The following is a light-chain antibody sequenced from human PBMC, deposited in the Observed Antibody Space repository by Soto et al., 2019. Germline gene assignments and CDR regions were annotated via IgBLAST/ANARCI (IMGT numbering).Light chain of an antibody. CDR2: DAS. V-gene: IGKV1-39*01. CDR1: QSINNY. J-gene: IGKJ1*01. CDR3: QQGFSAPPWT. Sequence: DIQMTQSPSSLSASVGDRITITCRSSQSINNYLNWYQQRPGKAPKVIIYDASSLQSGVPSRFSGSGSRTDFALTISSLQPEDFATYYCQQGFSAPPWTFGQGTKVEI.